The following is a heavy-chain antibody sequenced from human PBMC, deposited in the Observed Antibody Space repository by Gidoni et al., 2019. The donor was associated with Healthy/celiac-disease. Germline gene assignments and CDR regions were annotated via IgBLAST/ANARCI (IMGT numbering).Heavy chain of an antibody. D-gene: IGHD6-19*01. V-gene: IGHV3-23*01. Sequence: EVQLLESGGGLVQPGGSLRLSCAASGFTCSSYAMSWVRQAPGKGLEWVSAISGSGGSTCYADSVKGRFTISRDNSKNTLYLQMNSLRAEDTAVYYCAKDRPLPQSPYSSGKRGYFDYWGQGTLVTVSS. CDR3: AKDRPLPQSPYSSGKRGYFDY. CDR2: ISGSGGST. J-gene: IGHJ4*02. CDR1: GFTCSSYA.